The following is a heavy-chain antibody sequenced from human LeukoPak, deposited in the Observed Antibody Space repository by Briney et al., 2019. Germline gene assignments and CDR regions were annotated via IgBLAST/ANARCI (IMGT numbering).Heavy chain of an antibody. D-gene: IGHD2-2*01. Sequence: GGSLRLSCAASGFTFDDYAMHWVRQAPGKGLEWVSGISWNSSSIGYADSVKGRFTISRDNAKNSLYLQMNSLRAEDTALYYCAKDFCSSTSCYGGYYYMDVWGKGTTVTISS. J-gene: IGHJ6*03. CDR3: AKDFCSSTSCYGGYYYMDV. V-gene: IGHV3-9*01. CDR1: GFTFDDYA. CDR2: ISWNSSSI.